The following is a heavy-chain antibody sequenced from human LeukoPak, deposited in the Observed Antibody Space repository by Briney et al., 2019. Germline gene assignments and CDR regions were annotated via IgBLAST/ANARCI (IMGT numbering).Heavy chain of an antibody. CDR1: GFTFSSYG. V-gene: IGHV3-30*02. D-gene: IGHD5-18*01. Sequence: PGGSLRLSCAASGFTFSSYGMHWVRQAPGKGLEWVAFIRYDGSNKYYADSVKGRFTISRDNSKNTLYLQMNSLRAEDTAVYYCAKGKGNVDTAMVFDYWGQGTLVTVSS. J-gene: IGHJ4*02. CDR3: AKGKGNVDTAMVFDY. CDR2: IRYDGSNK.